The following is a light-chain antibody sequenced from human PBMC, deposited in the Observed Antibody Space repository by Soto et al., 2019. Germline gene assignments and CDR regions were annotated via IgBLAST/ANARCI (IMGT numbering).Light chain of an antibody. V-gene: IGKV3-20*01. CDR3: QQYGSSSIT. CDR2: AAS. CDR1: QSVSSSY. Sequence: EIVLTQSPGTLSLSPGERATLSCRASQSVSSSYLAWYQQKPGQAPRLLIYAASIRATDIPDRFSGSGSRTDFTLTISRLEPEDFAVFYCQQYGSSSITFGQGTRLEIK. J-gene: IGKJ5*01.